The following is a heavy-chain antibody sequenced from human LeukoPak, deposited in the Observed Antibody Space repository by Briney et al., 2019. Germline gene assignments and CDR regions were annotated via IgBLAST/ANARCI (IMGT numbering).Heavy chain of an antibody. D-gene: IGHD2-15*01. V-gene: IGHV7-4-1*02. CDR3: ARSYCSGGSCPLSH. J-gene: IGHJ4*02. Sequence: ASVKVSCKASGYTFTNYAMNWVRQAPGQGLEWMGWINTNTGNPTYAQGFTGRYVFSLDTSVSTTYLQISSLKAEGTAVYYCARSYCSGGSCPLSHWGQGTLVTVSS. CDR2: INTNTGNP. CDR1: GYTFTNYA.